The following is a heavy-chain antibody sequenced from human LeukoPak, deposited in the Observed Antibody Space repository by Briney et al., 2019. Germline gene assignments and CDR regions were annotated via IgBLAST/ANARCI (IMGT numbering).Heavy chain of an antibody. CDR1: GYTFTSYA. CDR2: INTNTGNP. J-gene: IGHJ4*02. Sequence: GASVKVSCKASGYTFTSYAMNWVRQAPGQGLEWMGWINTNTGNPTYAQGFTGRFVFSLDTSVSTAYLQISSLKAEDTAVYYCARNVYYYDSSGYPPVSGRIDYWGQGTLVTVSS. CDR3: ARNVYYYDSSGYPPVSGRIDY. V-gene: IGHV7-4-1*02. D-gene: IGHD3-22*01.